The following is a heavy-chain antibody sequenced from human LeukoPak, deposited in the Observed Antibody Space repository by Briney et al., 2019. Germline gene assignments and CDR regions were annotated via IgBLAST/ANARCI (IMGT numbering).Heavy chain of an antibody. CDR1: GFTFSDYG. D-gene: IGHD5-12*01. J-gene: IGHJ4*02. Sequence: PGGSLRLSCAVSGFTFSDYGMHWVRQAPGKGLEWVSAISGSGGSTYYADSVKGRFTISRDNSKNTLYLQMNSLRAEDTAVYYCAKDLPVYSGYDAFDYWGQGTLVTVSS. V-gene: IGHV3-23*01. CDR2: ISGSGGST. CDR3: AKDLPVYSGYDAFDY.